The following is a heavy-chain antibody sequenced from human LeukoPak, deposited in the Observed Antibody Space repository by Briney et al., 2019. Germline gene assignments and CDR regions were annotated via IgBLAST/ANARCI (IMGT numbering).Heavy chain of an antibody. D-gene: IGHD3-3*01. CDR2: ISWNSGSI. V-gene: IGHV3-9*01. Sequence: GGSLRLSCAASGFTFDDYAMPWVLQAPGKGLEWVSGISWNSGSIGYADSVKGRFTISRDNAKNSLYLQMNSLRAEDTALYYCAEDMRYDFWSGYFDASDIWGQGTMVTVSS. CDR1: GFTFDDYA. CDR3: AEDMRYDFWSGYFDASDI. J-gene: IGHJ3*02.